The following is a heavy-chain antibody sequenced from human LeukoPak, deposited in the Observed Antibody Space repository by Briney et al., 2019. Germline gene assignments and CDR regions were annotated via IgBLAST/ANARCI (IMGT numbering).Heavy chain of an antibody. J-gene: IGHJ4*02. D-gene: IGHD3-10*01. CDR3: TAKPDVLLWFGEFDFDY. V-gene: IGHV3-49*04. CDR2: IRSKAYGGTT. CDR1: GFTFGDYA. Sequence: GGSLRLSCTASGFTFGDYAMSWVRQAPGKGLEWVGFIRSKAYGGTTEYAASVKGRFTISRDDSKSIAYLQMNSLKTEDTAVYYCTAKPDVLLWFGEFDFDYWGQGTLVTVSS.